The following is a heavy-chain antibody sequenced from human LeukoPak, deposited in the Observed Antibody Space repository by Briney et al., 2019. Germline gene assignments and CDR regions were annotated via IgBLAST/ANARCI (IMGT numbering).Heavy chain of an antibody. Sequence: GASVKVSCKASGYTFTSYGISWVRQAPGQGLEWMGLISAYNGNTNYAQKLQGRVTMTTDTSTSTAYMELRSLRSDDTAVYYCARVLDYGDLNWFDPWGQGTLVTVSS. V-gene: IGHV1-18*04. J-gene: IGHJ5*02. CDR3: ARVLDYGDLNWFDP. CDR1: GYTFTSYG. CDR2: ISAYNGNT. D-gene: IGHD4-17*01.